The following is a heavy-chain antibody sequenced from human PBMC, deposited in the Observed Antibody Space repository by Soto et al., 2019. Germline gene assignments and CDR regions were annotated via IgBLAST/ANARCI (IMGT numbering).Heavy chain of an antibody. J-gene: IGHJ6*03. CDR1: GFTFSSYS. CDR3: ARLDYYYYMDV. CDR2: ISSSSSTI. V-gene: IGHV3-48*01. Sequence: GGSLRLSCAASGFTFSSYSMNWVRQAPGKGLEWVSYISSSSSTIYYADSVKGRFTISRDNAKNSLYLQMNSLRAEDTAVYYCARLDYYYYMDVWGKGTTVTVSS.